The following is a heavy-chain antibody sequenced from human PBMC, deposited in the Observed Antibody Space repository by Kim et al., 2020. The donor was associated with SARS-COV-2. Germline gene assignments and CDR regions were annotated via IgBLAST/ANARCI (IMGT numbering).Heavy chain of an antibody. D-gene: IGHD6-13*01. V-gene: IGHV4-4*02. CDR2: IHHRGDT. CDR3: ARCLVGSNSFRLDL. CDR1: GGSISSSDF. J-gene: IGHJ5*02. Sequence: SETLSLTCAVSGGSISSSDFCSWVRQPPGQVLEWIGIIHHRGDTTYPPSLKSRVTISLDKSKNQFSVNLTSMTAADTAVYYCARCLVGSNSFRLDLWGQGILVTVSS.